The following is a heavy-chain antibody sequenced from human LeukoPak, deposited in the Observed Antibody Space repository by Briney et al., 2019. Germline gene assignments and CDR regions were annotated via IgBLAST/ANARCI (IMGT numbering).Heavy chain of an antibody. D-gene: IGHD3-22*01. V-gene: IGHV3-23*01. CDR1: GFTFSSYA. CDR2: ISGSGGST. J-gene: IGHJ3*02. CDR3: ARGGLDDSSGYYSPDDAFDI. Sequence: GGSLRLSCAASGFTFSSYAMSWVRQAPGKGLEWVSAISGSGGSTYYADSVKGRFTISRDNSKNTLYLQMNSLRAEDTAVYYCARGGLDDSSGYYSPDDAFDIWGQGTMVTVSS.